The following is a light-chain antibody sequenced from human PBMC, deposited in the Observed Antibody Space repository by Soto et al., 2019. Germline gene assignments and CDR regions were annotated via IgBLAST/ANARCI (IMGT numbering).Light chain of an antibody. V-gene: IGKV1-27*01. CDR1: QGISNY. CDR3: QKYNSAPT. J-gene: IGKJ5*01. Sequence: HMDLCPCCISNSKADRVTITCRASQGISNYLAWYQQKPGKVPKLLIYAASTLQSGVPSRFSGSGSGTDFTLTISSLQPEDVATYYCQKYNSAPTFGQGTRLEIK. CDR2: AAS.